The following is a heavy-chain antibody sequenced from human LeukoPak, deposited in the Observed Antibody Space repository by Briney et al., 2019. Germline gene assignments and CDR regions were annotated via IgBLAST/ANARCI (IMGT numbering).Heavy chain of an antibody. CDR3: ARDGLMTTVTIYYYYYMDV. V-gene: IGHV3-21*01. CDR2: ISSSSSSYI. Sequence: GGSLRLSCAASGFTFSSYSMNWVRQAPGKGLEWVSSISSSSSSYIYYADSVKGRFTISRDNAKNSLYLQMNSLRAEDTAVYYCARDGLMTTVTIYYYYYMDVWGKGTTVTVSS. CDR1: GFTFSSYS. J-gene: IGHJ6*03. D-gene: IGHD4-11*01.